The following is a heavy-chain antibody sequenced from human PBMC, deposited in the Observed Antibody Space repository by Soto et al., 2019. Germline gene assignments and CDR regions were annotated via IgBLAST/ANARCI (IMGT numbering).Heavy chain of an antibody. D-gene: IGHD1-26*01. Sequence: EVQLLESGGGLVQPGGSLRLSCAASEFTFSSYAMSWVRQAPGKGLEWVSTISGSGDSTYYADSVKGRFTISRDNSKNTLYLQMNNLRAEDTAVYYCARVSGSYLPFDYWGQGTLVTVSS. V-gene: IGHV3-23*01. J-gene: IGHJ4*02. CDR2: ISGSGDST. CDR1: EFTFSSYA. CDR3: ARVSGSYLPFDY.